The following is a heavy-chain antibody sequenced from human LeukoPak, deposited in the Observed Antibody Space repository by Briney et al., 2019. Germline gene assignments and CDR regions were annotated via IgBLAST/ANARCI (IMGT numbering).Heavy chain of an antibody. CDR1: GYPFTGYY. V-gene: IGHV1-3*04. Sequence: ASVKVSCKASGYPFTGYYIHWVRQAPGQGLEWMGWISTGNGITQNSQKFQGRVTITRDPSASTAYMELSSLRSEDTAVYYCAASGETAAALDDWGQGTLVTVSS. D-gene: IGHD6-25*01. CDR2: ISTGNGIT. CDR3: AASGETAAALDD. J-gene: IGHJ4*02.